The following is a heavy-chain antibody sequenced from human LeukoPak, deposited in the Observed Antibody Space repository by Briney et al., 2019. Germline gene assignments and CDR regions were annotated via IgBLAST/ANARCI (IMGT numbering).Heavy chain of an antibody. CDR3: ARGAPLLDYYDSSGYPAPFDY. CDR1: GYTFTSYY. J-gene: IGHJ4*02. Sequence: ASAKVSCKASGYTFTSYYMHWVRQAPGQGLEWMGIINPSGGSTSYAQKFQGRVTMTRDTSTSTVYMGLSSLRSEDTAVYYCARGAPLLDYYDSSGYPAPFDYWGQGTLVTVSS. CDR2: INPSGGST. V-gene: IGHV1-46*01. D-gene: IGHD3-22*01.